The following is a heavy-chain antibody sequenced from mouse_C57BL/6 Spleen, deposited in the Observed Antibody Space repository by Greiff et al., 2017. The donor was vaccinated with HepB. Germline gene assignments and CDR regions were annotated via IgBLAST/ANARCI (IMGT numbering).Heavy chain of an antibody. D-gene: IGHD1-1*01. CDR1: GYTFTSYW. V-gene: IGHV1-64*01. CDR3: ARTRDYGSSPRDY. CDR2: IHPNSGST. Sequence: QVQLQQPGAELVKPGASVKLSCKASGYTFTSYWMHWVKQRPGQGLEWIGMIHPNSGSTNYNEKFKSKATLTVDKSSSTAYMQLSSLTSEDSAVYYCARTRDYGSSPRDYWGQGTTLTVSS. J-gene: IGHJ2*01.